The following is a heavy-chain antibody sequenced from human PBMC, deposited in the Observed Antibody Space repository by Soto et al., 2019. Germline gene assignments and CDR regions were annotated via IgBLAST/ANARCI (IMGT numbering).Heavy chain of an antibody. Sequence: GGSLRLSCAASGFTVSSHYMSWVRQTPGKGLEWVSILYASDSTFYADSVEGRFTISRDKSKNTVYLQLNSLRAEDTAAYYCATTVTRLIAFDVWGQGTMVTVSS. CDR3: ATTVTRLIAFDV. J-gene: IGHJ3*01. CDR2: LYASDST. CDR1: GFTVSSHY. V-gene: IGHV3-53*01. D-gene: IGHD4-17*01.